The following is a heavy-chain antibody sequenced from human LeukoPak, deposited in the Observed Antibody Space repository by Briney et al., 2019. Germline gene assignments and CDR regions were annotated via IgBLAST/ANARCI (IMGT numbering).Heavy chain of an antibody. CDR3: ARDDGGELWPSDPYWYFDL. J-gene: IGHJ2*01. D-gene: IGHD3-16*01. CDR1: GGSISSYY. CDR2: IYYSGST. V-gene: IGHV4-59*01. Sequence: SETLSLTCTVSGGSISSYYWSWIRQPPGKGLEWIGYIYYSGSTNYNPSLKSRVTISVDTSKNQFSLKLSSVTAADTAVYYCARDDGGELWPSDPYWYFDLWGRGTLVTVSS.